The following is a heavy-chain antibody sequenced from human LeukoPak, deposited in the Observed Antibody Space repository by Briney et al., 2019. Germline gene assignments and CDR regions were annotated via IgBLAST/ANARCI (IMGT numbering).Heavy chain of an antibody. CDR2: ISGSGGST. CDR1: GFTFSSYG. D-gene: IGHD6-13*01. CDR3: AKEIAAAGSYFDY. J-gene: IGHJ4*02. V-gene: IGHV3-23*01. Sequence: KAGGSLRLSCAASGFTFSSYGMSWVRQAPGKGLEWVSAISGSGGSTYYADSVKGRFTISRDNSKNTLYLQMNSLRAEDTAVYYCAKEIAAAGSYFDYWGQGTLVTVSS.